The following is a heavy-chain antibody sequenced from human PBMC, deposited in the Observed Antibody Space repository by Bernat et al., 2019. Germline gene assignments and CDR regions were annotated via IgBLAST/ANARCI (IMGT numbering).Heavy chain of an antibody. J-gene: IGHJ4*02. CDR1: GFTFSSYA. D-gene: IGHD2-21*01. CDR2: ISASGGST. CDR3: AKELFPYLRTERGFFDY. V-gene: IGHV3-23*01. Sequence: EVQLLGSGGGLVQPGGSLRLSCAASGFTFSSYAMSWVRQAPGKGLEWVSAISASGGSTLYADSVKGRFTISRDNSKNTLYLQMDSLRAEDTAVYYCAKELFPYLRTERGFFDYWGQGTLVTVSS.